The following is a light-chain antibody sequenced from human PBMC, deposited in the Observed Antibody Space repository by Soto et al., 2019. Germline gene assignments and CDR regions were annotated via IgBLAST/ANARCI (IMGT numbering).Light chain of an antibody. V-gene: IGLV3-21*04. Sequence: SSELTQPPSVSVAPGKTARITCGGNNIGSRSVHWYQQKPGQAPVLVIYYDSDRPSGIPERFSGSSSGNTATLTITRVEAGDEADYYCQVWDSSDQVIFGGGTKVTVL. CDR2: YDS. J-gene: IGLJ2*01. CDR3: QVWDSSDQVI. CDR1: NIGSRS.